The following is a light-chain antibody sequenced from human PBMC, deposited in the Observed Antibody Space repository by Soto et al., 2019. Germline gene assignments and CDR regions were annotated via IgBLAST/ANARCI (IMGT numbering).Light chain of an antibody. CDR3: QQGYSIHALT. CDR1: QGVSAY. Sequence: DIQMTQSPSSLSASVGDRVTITCRASQGVSAYLLWYQQRQGRAPKLLIYAASNLKSGVPSRFSGSGSGTEFTLTITYLQPEDFATYYCQQGYSIHALTFGGGTKVELK. CDR2: AAS. J-gene: IGKJ4*01. V-gene: IGKV1-39*01.